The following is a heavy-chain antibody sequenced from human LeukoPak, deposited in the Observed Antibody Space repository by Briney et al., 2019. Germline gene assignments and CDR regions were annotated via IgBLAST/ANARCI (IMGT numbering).Heavy chain of an antibody. CDR1: GFTFSSYA. CDR3: AKDARSFGGTYFDY. CDR2: ISYDGSNK. Sequence: GGSLRLSCAASGFTFSSYAMHWVRQAPGKGLEWVAVISYDGSNKYYADSVKGRFTISRDTSKTTLYLQMNSLRAEDTAIYYCAKDARSFGGTYFDYWGQGIQVTVSS. V-gene: IGHV3-30-3*01. J-gene: IGHJ4*02. D-gene: IGHD4-23*01.